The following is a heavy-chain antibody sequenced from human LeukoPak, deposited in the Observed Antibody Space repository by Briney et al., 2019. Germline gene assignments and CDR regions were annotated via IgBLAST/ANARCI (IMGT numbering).Heavy chain of an antibody. CDR1: GFTLSSCA. J-gene: IGHJ5*02. D-gene: IGHD3-3*01. CDR3: AALSYDFWSGINWFDP. V-gene: IGHV3-23*01. CDR2: IGSSGGTT. Sequence: GGYLRLSCGASGFTLSSCAMSWVRQAPGQGLEWVSAIGSSGGTTYYADSVKGRFTISRDDSKNTLNLQMNSLRVEDTAVYYCAALSYDFWSGINWFDPWGQGTLVTVS.